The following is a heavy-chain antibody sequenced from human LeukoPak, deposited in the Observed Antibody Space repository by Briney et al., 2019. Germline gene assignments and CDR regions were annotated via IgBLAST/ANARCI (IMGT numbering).Heavy chain of an antibody. CDR1: GGSISSYY. J-gene: IGHJ5*02. V-gene: IGHV4-59*06. Sequence: SSETLSLTCTVSGGSISSYYWSWIRQPPGKGLEWIGYIYYSGSTYYNPSLKSRVTISVDTSKNQFSLKLSSVTAADTAVYYCARDLDYYGSGTPRAWFDPWGQGTLVTVSS. CDR2: IYYSGST. CDR3: ARDLDYYGSGTPRAWFDP. D-gene: IGHD3-10*01.